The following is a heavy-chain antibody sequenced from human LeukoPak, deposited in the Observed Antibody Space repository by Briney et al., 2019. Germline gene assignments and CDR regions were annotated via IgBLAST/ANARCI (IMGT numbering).Heavy chain of an antibody. CDR2: INGDGTST. Sequence: GGSLRLSCAPSGFIFSNYWMHWVRQVPGKGLVWVSHINGDGTSTSYADSVKGRFTISRANARNTLYLQMNSLRPEDTAVYYCGRGYPVAAKDYWGQGTLVTVSS. V-gene: IGHV3-74*01. J-gene: IGHJ4*02. D-gene: IGHD2-15*01. CDR1: GFIFSNYW. CDR3: GRGYPVAAKDY.